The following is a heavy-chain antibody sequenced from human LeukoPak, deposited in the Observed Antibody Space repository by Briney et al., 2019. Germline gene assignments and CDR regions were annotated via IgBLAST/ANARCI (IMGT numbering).Heavy chain of an antibody. D-gene: IGHD1-26*01. CDR1: GGSISSYY. CDR2: IYYSGST. Sequence: SETLSLTCTVSGGSISSYYWSWIRQPPGEGLEWIGYIYYSGSTNYNPSLKSRVTISVDTSKNQFSLKLSSVTAADTAVYYCARNSGSYSPLDYWGQGTLVTVSS. J-gene: IGHJ4*02. V-gene: IGHV4-59*08. CDR3: ARNSGSYSPLDY.